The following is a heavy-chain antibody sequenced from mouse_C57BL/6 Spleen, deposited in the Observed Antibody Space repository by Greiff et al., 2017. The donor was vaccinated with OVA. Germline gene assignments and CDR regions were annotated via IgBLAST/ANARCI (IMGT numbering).Heavy chain of an antibody. V-gene: IGHV1-52*01. D-gene: IGHD1-1*01. Sequence: LQQPGAELVRPGSSVKLSCKASGYTFTSYWMHWVKQRPIQGLEWIGNIDPSDSETHYNQKFKDKATLTVDKSSSTAYMQLSSLTSEDSAVYYCARSYGSSYDWYFDVWGTGTTVTVSS. CDR3: ARSYGSSYDWYFDV. J-gene: IGHJ1*03. CDR1: GYTFTSYW. CDR2: IDPSDSET.